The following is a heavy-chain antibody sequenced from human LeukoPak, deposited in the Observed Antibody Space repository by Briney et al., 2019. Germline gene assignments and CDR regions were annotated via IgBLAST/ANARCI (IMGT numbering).Heavy chain of an antibody. CDR1: GFTFSSYA. CDR3: ANGYYYDSSGYYSDAFDI. CDR2: ISGSGGST. V-gene: IGHV3-23*01. J-gene: IGHJ3*02. D-gene: IGHD3-22*01. Sequence: PGGSLRLSCAASGFTFSSYAMSWVRQAPGKGLEWVSAISGSGGSTYYADSVKGRFTISRDNSKNTLYLQMNSLRAEDTAVYYCANGYYYDSSGYYSDAFDIWGQGTMATVSS.